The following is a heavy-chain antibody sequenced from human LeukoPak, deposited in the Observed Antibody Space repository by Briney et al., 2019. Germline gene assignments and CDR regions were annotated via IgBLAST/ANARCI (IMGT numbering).Heavy chain of an antibody. Sequence: GGSLRLSCAASGFTFSSYWMNWVRQAPGKGLEWVANIKQDGSEKYYVDSVKGRFTISRDNAKNSLYLQMNSLRAEGTAVYYCARHAPLIERWFDPWGQGTLVTVSS. CDR1: GFTFSSYW. D-gene: IGHD2-15*01. CDR3: ARHAPLIERWFDP. J-gene: IGHJ5*02. V-gene: IGHV3-7*01. CDR2: IKQDGSEK.